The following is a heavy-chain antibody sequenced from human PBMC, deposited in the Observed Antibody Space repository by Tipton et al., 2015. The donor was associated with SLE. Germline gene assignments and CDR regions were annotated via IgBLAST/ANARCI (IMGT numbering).Heavy chain of an antibody. CDR3: ATCGGDCYHDAFDI. Sequence: GSLRLSCAASGFTFSSYSMNWVRQAPGKGLEWVSSISSSSSYIYYADSVKGRFTISRDNAKNSLYLQMNSLRAEDTAVYYCATCGGDCYHDAFDIWGQGTMVTVSS. V-gene: IGHV3-21*01. J-gene: IGHJ3*02. D-gene: IGHD2-21*02. CDR1: GFTFSSYS. CDR2: ISSSSSYI.